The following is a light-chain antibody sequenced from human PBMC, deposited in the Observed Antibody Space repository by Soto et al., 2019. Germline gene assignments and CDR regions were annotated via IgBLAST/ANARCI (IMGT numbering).Light chain of an antibody. J-gene: IGKJ2*01. CDR1: QGVSAY. Sequence: DIPMTQSPSSLSAYVGDSVTINCRASQGVSAYLLWYQQTLGKAPKLLIYAASNLLSGVPSRFSGSGSGQNFTLTIRSLQSEDLATYYCQQSYKTPHTFGQGKNLET. V-gene: IGKV1-39*01. CDR2: AAS. CDR3: QQSYKTPHT.